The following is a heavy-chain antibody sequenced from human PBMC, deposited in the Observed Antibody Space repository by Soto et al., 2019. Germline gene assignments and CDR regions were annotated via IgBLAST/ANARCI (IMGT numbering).Heavy chain of an antibody. CDR3: VRPLPSGQTHARDV. Sequence: SLRLSCVASGLPVAGSYMAWVRQAPGKGLEWASVIYNDGTTYYSQSVEGRFTISRDTSKNTLHLQMDRLRDEDTAVYYCVRPLPSGQTHARDVWGQGTTVTVSS. V-gene: IGHV3-53*01. J-gene: IGHJ6*02. D-gene: IGHD3-10*01. CDR2: IYNDGTT. CDR1: GLPVAGSY.